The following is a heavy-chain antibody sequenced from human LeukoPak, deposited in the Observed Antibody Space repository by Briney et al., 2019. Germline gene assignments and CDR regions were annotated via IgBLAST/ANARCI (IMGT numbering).Heavy chain of an antibody. CDR1: GFNFNDAW. CDR2: LKSRGGGETA. Sequence: PGESLRLACTVSGFNFNDAWMSWVRQAPGKGLEWVGRLKSRGGGETADYSAPVKGRFTVSRDDSQNTLYLQMNSLKIEDTAVYFCSWELDVSFGRRLEHWGQGPLVTVSS. J-gene: IGHJ5*02. D-gene: IGHD1-1*01. V-gene: IGHV3-15*01. CDR3: SWELDVSFGRRLEH.